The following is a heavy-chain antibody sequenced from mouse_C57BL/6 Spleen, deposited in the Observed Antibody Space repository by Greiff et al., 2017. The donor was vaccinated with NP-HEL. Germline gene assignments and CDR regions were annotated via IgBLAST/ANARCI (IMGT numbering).Heavy chain of an antibody. D-gene: IGHD2-12*01. J-gene: IGHJ2*01. CDR1: GYTFTDYD. Sequence: EVQLQQSGPELVKPGASVKISCKASGYTFTDYDMNWVKQSHGKSLEWIGDINPNNGGTSYNQKFKGKATLTVDKSSSTAYMELRSLTSEDSAVYYCARDSYVDYWGQGTTLTVSS. CDR3: ARDSYVDY. CDR2: INPNNGGT. V-gene: IGHV1-26*01.